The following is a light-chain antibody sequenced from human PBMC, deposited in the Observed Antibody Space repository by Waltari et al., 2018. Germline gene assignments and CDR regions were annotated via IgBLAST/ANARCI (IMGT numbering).Light chain of an antibody. CDR2: GAS. J-gene: IGKJ1*01. V-gene: IGKV1-39*01. CDR3: QQSYGIPWT. Sequence: DIQMTQSPSPLSASVGDRVTITCRASRSISGYLNWYQQKSGKAPDLLIFGASTVHSGVPSRFSGSGSGTDFTLTISSLQPDDFATYYCQQSYGIPWTFGEGTKVEIK. CDR1: RSISGY.